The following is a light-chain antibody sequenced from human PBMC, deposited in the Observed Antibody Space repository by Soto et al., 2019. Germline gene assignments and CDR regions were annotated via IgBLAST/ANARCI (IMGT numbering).Light chain of an antibody. Sequence: DIQMTQSPSTLSASVGDRVTITCRASQSISSWLAWYQQKPGKAPKLLIYDASSLESGVPSRFSGSGSGTDFTFTISSLQPEDIATYYCQQYDNLLTFGPGTKVDIK. CDR2: DAS. CDR1: QSISSW. V-gene: IGKV1-5*01. J-gene: IGKJ3*01. CDR3: QQYDNLLT.